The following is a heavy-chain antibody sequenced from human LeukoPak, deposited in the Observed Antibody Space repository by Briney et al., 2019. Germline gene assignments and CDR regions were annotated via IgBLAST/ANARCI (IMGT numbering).Heavy chain of an antibody. V-gene: IGHV4-39*07. CDR2: IYYSGST. Sequence: PSETLSLTCTVSGGSISSSSYYWGWIRQPPGKGLEWIGSIYYSGSTYYNPSLKSRVTISVDTSKNQFSLKLSSVTAADTAVYYCARDRGPIGGSGSSDAFDIWGQGTMVTVSS. D-gene: IGHD3-10*01. CDR1: GGSISSSSYY. CDR3: ARDRGPIGGSGSSDAFDI. J-gene: IGHJ3*02.